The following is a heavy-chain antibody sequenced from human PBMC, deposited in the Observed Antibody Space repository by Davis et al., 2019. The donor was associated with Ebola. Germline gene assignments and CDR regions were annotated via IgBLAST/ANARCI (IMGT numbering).Heavy chain of an antibody. V-gene: IGHV4-30-4*01. CDR2: IYYSGST. Sequence: PSETLSLTCTVSGGSISSGDYYWSWIRQPPGKGLEWIGYIYYSGSTYYNPSLKSRVTISVDTSKNQFSLKLSSVTAADTAVYYCASPDYYENYFDYWGQGTLVTVSS. CDR1: GGSISSGDYY. J-gene: IGHJ4*02. D-gene: IGHD3-22*01. CDR3: ASPDYYENYFDY.